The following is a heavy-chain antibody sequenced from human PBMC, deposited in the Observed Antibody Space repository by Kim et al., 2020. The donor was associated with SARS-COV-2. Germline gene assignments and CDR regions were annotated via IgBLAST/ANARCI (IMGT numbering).Heavy chain of an antibody. D-gene: IGHD6-6*01. V-gene: IGHV3-7*01. Sequence: GGSLRLSCAASGFTFSSYWMSWVRQAPGKGLEWVANIKQDGSEKYYVDSVKGRFTISRDNAKNSLYLQMNSLRAEDTAVYYCARPQSTYSSSGVHWGQGTMVTVSS. CDR2: IKQDGSEK. J-gene: IGHJ3*01. CDR3: ARPQSTYSSSGVH. CDR1: GFTFSSYW.